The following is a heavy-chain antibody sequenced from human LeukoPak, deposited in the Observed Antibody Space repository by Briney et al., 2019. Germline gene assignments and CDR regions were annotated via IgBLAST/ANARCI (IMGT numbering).Heavy chain of an antibody. CDR2: ISSRSSYI. Sequence: GGSLRLSCAASGFTFSSYSMNWVRQAPGKGLEWVSSISSRSSYIYYADSVKGRFTISRDNSKNTLYLQMNSLRAEDTAVYYCAISVIAVAGYFDYWGQGTLVTVSS. CDR1: GFTFSSYS. J-gene: IGHJ4*02. V-gene: IGHV3-21*04. CDR3: AISVIAVAGYFDY. D-gene: IGHD6-19*01.